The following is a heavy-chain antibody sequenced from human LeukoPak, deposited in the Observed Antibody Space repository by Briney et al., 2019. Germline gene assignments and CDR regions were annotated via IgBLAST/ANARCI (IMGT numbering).Heavy chain of an antibody. CDR1: GFTVSSNY. J-gene: IGHJ6*02. CDR2: IYSGGST. Sequence: PGGSLRLSCAASGFTVSSNYMNWVRQAPGKGLEGVSVIYSGGSTYYADSVNGRFTISRDNAKNTLYLQMNSLRAEDTAVYYCARELPRYYSGMDVWGPGTTVTVSS. V-gene: IGHV3-53*01. CDR3: ARELPRYYSGMDV.